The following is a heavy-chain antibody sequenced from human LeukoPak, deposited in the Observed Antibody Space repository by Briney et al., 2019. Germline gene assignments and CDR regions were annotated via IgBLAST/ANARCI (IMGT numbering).Heavy chain of an antibody. J-gene: IGHJ4*02. CDR3: ARDRATVTTYPFDY. V-gene: IGHV3-30-3*01. CDR2: ISYDGSNK. CDR1: GFTFSSYA. Sequence: GGSLRLSCAASGFTFSSYAMHWVRQAPGKGLEWVAVISYDGSNKYYADSAKGRFTISRDNSKNTLYLQMNSLRAEDTAVYYCARDRATVTTYPFDYWGQGTLVTVSS. D-gene: IGHD4-11*01.